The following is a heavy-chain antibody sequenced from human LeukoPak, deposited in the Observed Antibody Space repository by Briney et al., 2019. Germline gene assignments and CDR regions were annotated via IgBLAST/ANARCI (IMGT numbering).Heavy chain of an antibody. Sequence: GASVKVSCKASGGTFSSYAISWVRQAPGQGLERMGGIIPIFGTANYAQKFQGRVTITADESTSTAYMELSSLRPEDTAVYYCARDMEWLRLGGEGYFDYWGQGTLVTVSS. J-gene: IGHJ4*02. V-gene: IGHV1-69*13. CDR1: GGTFSSYA. CDR2: IIPIFGTA. CDR3: ARDMEWLRLGGEGYFDY. D-gene: IGHD5-12*01.